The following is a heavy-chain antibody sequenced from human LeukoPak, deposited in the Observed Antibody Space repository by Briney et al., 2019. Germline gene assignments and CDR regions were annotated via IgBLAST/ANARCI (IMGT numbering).Heavy chain of an antibody. Sequence: ASVKVSCKASGYTFTGYYMHWVRQAPGQGLEWMGWINPNSGGTNYAQKFQGRVTMTRDTSTSTVYMELSSLRSEDTAVYYCARVSILGDYYYYGMDVWGQGTTVTVSS. V-gene: IGHV1-2*02. CDR3: ARVSILGDYYYYGMDV. J-gene: IGHJ6*02. CDR1: GYTFTGYY. CDR2: INPNSGGT. D-gene: IGHD3-16*01.